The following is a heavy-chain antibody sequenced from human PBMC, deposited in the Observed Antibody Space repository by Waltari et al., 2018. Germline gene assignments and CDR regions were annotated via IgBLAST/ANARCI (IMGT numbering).Heavy chain of an antibody. CDR3: ARSDGYDWKYYFDY. Sequence: HLQESGPGLVRPSETLALPSNVSGVSITARKYYWGWIRLPPGKGPEWIGSIYSRGFPYVNPSLKSRVTISIDSSEDQFSLKLTSMRAADTAVYFWARSDGYDWKYYFDYWGQGTLVTVSS. CDR1: GVSITARKYY. D-gene: IGHD1-1*01. CDR2: IYSRGFP. J-gene: IGHJ4*02. V-gene: IGHV4-39*07.